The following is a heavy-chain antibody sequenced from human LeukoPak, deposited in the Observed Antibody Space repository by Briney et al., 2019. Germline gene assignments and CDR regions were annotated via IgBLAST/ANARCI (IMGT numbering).Heavy chain of an antibody. CDR3: ARGGSYLSAFDI. Sequence: ETLSLTCTVSGGSISSYYWSWVRQAPGKGLEWVSIIYSGGSTFYADSVKGRFTISRDNSKNTLYLQMNSLRAEDTALYYCARGGSYLSAFDIWGQGTMVTVSS. D-gene: IGHD1-26*01. J-gene: IGHJ3*02. CDR2: IYSGGST. V-gene: IGHV3-53*01. CDR1: GGSISSYY.